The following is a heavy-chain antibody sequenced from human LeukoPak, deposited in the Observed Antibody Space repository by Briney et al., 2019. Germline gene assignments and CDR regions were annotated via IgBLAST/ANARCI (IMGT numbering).Heavy chain of an antibody. Sequence: GESLKISCTASGYSFTTYWIGWVRQMPGEGLEWMGIIYPGDSDTRYSPSFQGQVTISADKSISTAYLQWSSLKALDTAMYYCAIPPHMYGSDAFDIWGQGTMVTVSS. CDR3: AIPPHMYGSDAFDI. V-gene: IGHV5-51*01. D-gene: IGHD3-10*01. J-gene: IGHJ3*02. CDR2: IYPGDSDT. CDR1: GYSFTTYW.